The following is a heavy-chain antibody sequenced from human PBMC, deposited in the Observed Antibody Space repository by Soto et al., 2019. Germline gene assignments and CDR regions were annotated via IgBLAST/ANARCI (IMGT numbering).Heavy chain of an antibody. V-gene: IGHV1-69*13. CDR1: GGTFSSYA. CDR2: IXXLXVXX. J-gene: IGHJ4*02. Sequence: GASVKVSCKASGGTFSSYAISLVRQAPGQGPXWMXGIXXLXVXXXYXXXFQGRVTITAVESTSTAYLELSSLRSEDTAVYYCASNNRGSYHFDYWGQGNLVTVSS. CDR3: ASNNRGSYHFDY. D-gene: IGHD3-16*02.